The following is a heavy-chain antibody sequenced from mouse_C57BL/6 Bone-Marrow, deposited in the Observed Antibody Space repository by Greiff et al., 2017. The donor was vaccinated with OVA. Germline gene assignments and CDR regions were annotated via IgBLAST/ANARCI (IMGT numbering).Heavy chain of an antibody. CDR2: IDPSDSYT. Sequence: QVRLQQSGAELVRPGTSVKLSCKASGYTFTSYWMHWVKQRPGQGLEWIGVIDPSDSYTNYNQKFKGKATLTVDTSSSTAYMQLSSLTSEDSAVYYCARKVRLFDYWGQGTTLTVSS. J-gene: IGHJ2*01. D-gene: IGHD2-2*01. CDR3: ARKVRLFDY. V-gene: IGHV1-59*01. CDR1: GYTFTSYW.